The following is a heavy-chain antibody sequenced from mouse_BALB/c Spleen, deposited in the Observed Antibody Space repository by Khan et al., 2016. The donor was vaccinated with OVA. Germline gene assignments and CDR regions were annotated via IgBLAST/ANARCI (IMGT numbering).Heavy chain of an antibody. J-gene: IGHJ4*01. CDR3: ARRTSGYAIDY. Sequence: QVQLKQSGAELARPGASVKMSCKASGYTFPSNTMHWVKQRPGQGLEWIGYINPRSDYTIYNQKFKDKATLTADISSNTAYMQLSSLTSDDSAVYYGARRTSGYAIDYWGQGTSVTVSS. CDR1: GYTFPSNT. CDR2: INPRSDYT. D-gene: IGHD2-14*01. V-gene: IGHV1-4*01.